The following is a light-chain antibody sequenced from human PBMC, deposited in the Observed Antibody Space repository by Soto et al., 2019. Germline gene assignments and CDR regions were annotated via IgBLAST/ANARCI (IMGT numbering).Light chain of an antibody. V-gene: IGKV3-15*01. CDR3: QQYNNWPRAT. CDR1: QSISSN. CDR2: RAS. J-gene: IGKJ4*01. Sequence: EIVMTQSPATLSVSPGERATLSCRASQSISSNLAWYQHKLGQAPRLFIFRASSRATGIPARFSGSGSGTEFNMTISSLQSEDFAVDYCQQYNNWPRATFGGGTKVEIK.